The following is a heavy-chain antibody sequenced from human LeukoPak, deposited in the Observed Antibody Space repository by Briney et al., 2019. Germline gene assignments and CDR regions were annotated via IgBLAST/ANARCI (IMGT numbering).Heavy chain of an antibody. V-gene: IGHV5-51*01. J-gene: IGHJ4*02. D-gene: IGHD3-10*01. CDR3: ARQGGSGLFDF. Sequence: GESLKISCKGSGFDFSSSSIGWVRQMPGKGLEWMTIIRPGDSDTNYSSSFRGQVTISADKSISTAYLQWSSLKASDTAMYYCARQGGSGLFDFWGQGTLVTVSS. CDR2: IRPGDSDT. CDR1: GFDFSSSS.